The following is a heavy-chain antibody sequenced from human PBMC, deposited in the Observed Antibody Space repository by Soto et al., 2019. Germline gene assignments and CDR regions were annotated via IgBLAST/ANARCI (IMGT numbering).Heavy chain of an antibody. CDR3: AIGPRVVVAATLSARYYFGMDV. D-gene: IGHD2-15*01. J-gene: IGHJ6*02. V-gene: IGHV4-34*01. CDR2: SNHSGST. CDR1: GGSFSGYY. Sequence: QVQLQQWGAGLLKPSETLSLTCAVYGGSFSGYYWSWIRQPPGKGLEWIGESNHSGSTNYNPSLKSRVTISVDTSKHQFSLKLSSVIAADTAVYYWAIGPRVVVAATLSARYYFGMDVWGQGTTVTVSS.